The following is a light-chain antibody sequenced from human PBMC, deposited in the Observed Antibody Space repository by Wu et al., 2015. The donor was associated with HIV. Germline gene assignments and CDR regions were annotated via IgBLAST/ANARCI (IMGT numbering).Light chain of an antibody. CDR2: AAS. V-gene: IGKV1-8*01. CDR3: QQYFSDPL. Sequence: IRITQSPSSLSASTGDRVTITCRASHSISNYLAWYQQKPGKAPKLLIYAASTLQSGVPSRFRGSGSGTDFTLTISWLQSEDFATYYCQQYFSDPLFGGGTKVEIE. J-gene: IGKJ4*01. CDR1: HSISNY.